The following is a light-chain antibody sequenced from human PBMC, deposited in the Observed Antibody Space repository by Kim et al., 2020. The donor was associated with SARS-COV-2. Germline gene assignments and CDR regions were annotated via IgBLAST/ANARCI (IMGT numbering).Light chain of an antibody. Sequence: ASVGDSVTITCRASEMISRSLNWYQQKPGKAPKLLIFATSSLHSGVPSRFSGTGSGTDFTLTISSLQPEDFATYYCQQSFSTPRTFGQGTKVDIK. CDR2: ATS. CDR3: QQSFSTPRT. J-gene: IGKJ1*01. V-gene: IGKV1-39*01. CDR1: EMISRS.